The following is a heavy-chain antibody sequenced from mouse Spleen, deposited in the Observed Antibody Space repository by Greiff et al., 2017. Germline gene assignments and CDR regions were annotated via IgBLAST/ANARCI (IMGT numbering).Heavy chain of an antibody. V-gene: IGHV1-77*01. CDR3: ARWDYYGSSYDAMDY. CDR2: IYPGSGNT. D-gene: IGHD1-1*01. CDR1: GYTFTDYY. Sequence: QVQLQQSGAELARPGASVKLSCKASGYTFTDYYINWVKQRTGQGLEWIGEIYPGSGNTYYNEKFKGKATLTADKSSSTAYMQLSSLTSEDSAVYFCARWDYYGSSYDAMDYWGQGTSVTVSS. J-gene: IGHJ4*01.